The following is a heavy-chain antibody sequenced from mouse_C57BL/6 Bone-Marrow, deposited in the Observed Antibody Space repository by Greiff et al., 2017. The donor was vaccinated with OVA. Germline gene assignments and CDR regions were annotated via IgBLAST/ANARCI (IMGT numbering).Heavy chain of an antibody. CDR3: ARSTVVAKNYFDY. V-gene: IGHV1-76*01. Sequence: VQLVESGAELVRPGASVKLSCKASGYTFTDYYINWVKQRPGQGLEWIARIYPGSGNTYYNEKFKGKATLTAEKSSSTAYMQLSSLTSEDSAVYFCARSTVVAKNYFDYWGQGTTLTVSS. CDR1: GYTFTDYY. J-gene: IGHJ2*01. CDR2: IYPGSGNT. D-gene: IGHD1-1*01.